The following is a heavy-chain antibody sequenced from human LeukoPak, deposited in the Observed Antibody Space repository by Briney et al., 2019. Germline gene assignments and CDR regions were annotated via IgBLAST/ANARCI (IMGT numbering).Heavy chain of an antibody. J-gene: IGHJ4*02. D-gene: IGHD3-3*02. V-gene: IGHV4-39*07. CDR1: GGSISSSSYY. CDR3: ARAFSPHFWSGYPPDY. CDR2: IYYSGST. Sequence: PSETLSLTCTVSGGSISSSSYYWGWIRQPPGKGLEWIGSIYYSGSTYYNPSLKSRVTISVDTSKNQFSLKLSSVTAADTAVYYCARAFSPHFWSGYPPDYWGQGTLVTVSS.